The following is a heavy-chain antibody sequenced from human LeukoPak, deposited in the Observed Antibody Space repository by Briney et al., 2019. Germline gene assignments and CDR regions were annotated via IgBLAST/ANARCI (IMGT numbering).Heavy chain of an antibody. D-gene: IGHD5-24*01. CDR2: INTNTGNP. CDR3: ARGQPWLPH. V-gene: IGHV7-4-1*02. J-gene: IGHJ4*02. Sequence: GASVKVSCKASGYTFTHYAMNWVRQAPGQGLEWMGWINTNTGNPTYAQGFTGRFVFSLDTSVSTAYLQINSLEADDTAVYYCARGQPWLPHWGQGSLVTVSS. CDR1: GYTFTHYA.